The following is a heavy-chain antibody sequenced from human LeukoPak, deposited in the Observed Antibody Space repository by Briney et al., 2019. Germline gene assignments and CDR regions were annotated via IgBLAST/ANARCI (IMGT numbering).Heavy chain of an antibody. J-gene: IGHJ4*02. V-gene: IGHV3-7*01. CDR3: ARWATSFDL. CDR2: IKQDGSDK. Sequence: GGSLRLSCAGSGFTFGNYWMGWVRQAPGKGLEWVANIKQDGSDKYFLDSVTGRFTISRDNAKNSLYLQMNSLRVEDTAVYFCARWATSFDLWGQGTLVTVSS. CDR1: GFTFGNYW. D-gene: IGHD6-6*01.